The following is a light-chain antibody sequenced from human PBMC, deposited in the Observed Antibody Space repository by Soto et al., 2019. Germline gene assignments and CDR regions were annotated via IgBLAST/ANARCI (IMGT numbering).Light chain of an antibody. CDR1: QSVSSNY. J-gene: IGKJ1*01. V-gene: IGKV3-20*01. CDR2: AAS. CDR3: QQYGSSRWT. Sequence: EIVLAQPPGTLSLSPGERATLSCRASQSVSSNYLAWYQQKPGQAPRLLIYAASSRATGIPDRFSGSGSGTDFTLTISRLEPEDFAVYYCQQYGSSRWTFGQGAKVEV.